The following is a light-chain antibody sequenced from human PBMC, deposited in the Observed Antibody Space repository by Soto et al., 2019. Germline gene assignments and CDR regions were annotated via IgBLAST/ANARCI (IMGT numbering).Light chain of an antibody. J-gene: IGLJ1*01. CDR1: SSDVGGYNY. CDR3: SSYTSSSTLEV. Sequence: QSVLTQPASVSGCRGQSITISCTGTSSDVGGYNYVSWYQQHPGKAPKLMIYDVSNRPSGVSNRFSGSKSGNTASLTISGLQAEDEADYYCSSYTSSSTLEVFGTGTKVTVL. CDR2: DVS. V-gene: IGLV2-14*01.